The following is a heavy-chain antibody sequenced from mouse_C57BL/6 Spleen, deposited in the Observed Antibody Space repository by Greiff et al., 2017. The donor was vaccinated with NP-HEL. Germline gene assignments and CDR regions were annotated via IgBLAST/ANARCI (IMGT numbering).Heavy chain of an antibody. D-gene: IGHD1-1*01. V-gene: IGHV3-6*01. Sequence: EVKLQESGPGLVKPSQSLSLTCSVTGYSITSGYYWNWIRQFPGNKLEWMGYISYDGSNNYNPSLKNRISITRDTSKNQFFLKLNSVTTEDTATYYCARDEDYYGSRRGAWFAYWGQGTLVTVSA. J-gene: IGHJ3*01. CDR3: ARDEDYYGSRRGAWFAY. CDR1: GYSITSGYY. CDR2: ISYDGSN.